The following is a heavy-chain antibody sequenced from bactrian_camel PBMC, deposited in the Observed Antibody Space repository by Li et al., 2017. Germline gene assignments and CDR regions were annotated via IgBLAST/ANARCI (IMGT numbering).Heavy chain of an antibody. J-gene: IGHJ4*01. D-gene: IGHD1*01. CDR1: GFTFSDYA. CDR2: IVSGGGTT. V-gene: IGHV3S40*01. Sequence: VQLVESGGGLVQPGGSLRRSCAASGFTFSDYAVSWVRQAPGKGLEWVSSIVSGGGTTYYADSVKGRFTISRDNAKNTVYLQMNSLKPEDAAVYYCATGWFRVFSGVHHNLHAYPTQVT.